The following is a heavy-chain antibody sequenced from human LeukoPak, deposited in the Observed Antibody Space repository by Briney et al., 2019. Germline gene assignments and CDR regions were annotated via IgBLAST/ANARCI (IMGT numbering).Heavy chain of an antibody. CDR2: IIPIFGTA. CDR1: GGTFSSYA. D-gene: IGHD2-15*01. CDR3: ARDPLDCSGGMCSDY. J-gene: IGHJ4*02. V-gene: IGHV1-69*05. Sequence: GSSVKVSCKASGGTFSSYAISWVRQAPGQGLEWIGRIIPIFGTANYAQKFQGRVTITTDESTSTAYMELSSLRSEDTAVYYCARDPLDCSGGMCSDYWGQGTLVTVSS.